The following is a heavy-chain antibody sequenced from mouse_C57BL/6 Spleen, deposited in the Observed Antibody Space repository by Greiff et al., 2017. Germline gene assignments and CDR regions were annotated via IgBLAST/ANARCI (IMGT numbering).Heavy chain of an antibody. CDR1: GYTFTDYN. CDR3: ARSGYDYDGYFDV. D-gene: IGHD2-4*01. CDR2: INPNTGGT. Sequence: VQLQQSGPELVKPGASVKIPCKASGYTFTDYNMDWVQQSHGKSLEWIVDINPNTGGTSYNQKFKCKATLTVDKSSSTAYMELRSLTSEDTAVYYCARSGYDYDGYFDVWGTGTTVTVSS. J-gene: IGHJ1*03. V-gene: IGHV1-18*01.